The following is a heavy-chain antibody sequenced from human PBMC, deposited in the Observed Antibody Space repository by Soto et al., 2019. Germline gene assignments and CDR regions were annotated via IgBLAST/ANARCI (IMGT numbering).Heavy chain of an antibody. J-gene: IGHJ6*02. CDR3: AKGRPFAFYYYYGMDV. CDR1: GFTFSSHA. V-gene: IGHV3-23*01. Sequence: GGSLRLSCAASGFTFSSHAMSWVRQAPGKGLEWVSAISGSGGSTYYADSVKGRFTISRDNSKNTLYLQMNSLRAEDTAVYYCAKGRPFAFYYYYGMDVWGQGTTVTVSS. CDR2: ISGSGGST. D-gene: IGHD3-3*01.